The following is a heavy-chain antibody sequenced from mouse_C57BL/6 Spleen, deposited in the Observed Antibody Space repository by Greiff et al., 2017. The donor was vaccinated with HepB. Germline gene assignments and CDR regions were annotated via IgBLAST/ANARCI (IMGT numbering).Heavy chain of an antibody. J-gene: IGHJ4*01. Sequence: VQRVESGPGLVQPSQSLSITCTVSGFSLTSYGVHWVRQSPGKGLEWLGVIWRGGSTDYNAAFMSRMSITKDNSKSQVFFKMNSLQADDTAIYYCAKRRIYDYDGGDAMDYWGQGTSVTVSS. CDR1: GFSLTSYG. CDR2: IWRGGST. V-gene: IGHV2-5*01. CDR3: AKRRIYDYDGGDAMDY. D-gene: IGHD2-4*01.